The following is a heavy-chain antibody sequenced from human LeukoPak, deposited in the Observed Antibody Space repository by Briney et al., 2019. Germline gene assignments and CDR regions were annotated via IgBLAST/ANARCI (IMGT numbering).Heavy chain of an antibody. CDR3: ATTVLKARSYYYGMDV. V-gene: IGHV3-53*01. J-gene: IGHJ6*02. D-gene: IGHD4-17*01. CDR2: IYSGGST. CDR1: GFTVSSNY. Sequence: EPGGSLRLSCAASGFTVSSNYMSWVRQAPGKGLEWVSVIYSGGSTYYADSVKGRFTISRDNSKNTLYLQMNSLRAEDTAVYYCATTVLKARSYYYGMDVWGQGTTVTVSS.